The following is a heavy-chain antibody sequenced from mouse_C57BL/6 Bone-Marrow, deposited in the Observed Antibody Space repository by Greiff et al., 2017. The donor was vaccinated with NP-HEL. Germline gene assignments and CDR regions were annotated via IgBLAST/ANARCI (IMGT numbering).Heavy chain of an antibody. V-gene: IGHV1-82*01. CDR1: GYAFSSSW. D-gene: IGHD2-5*01. J-gene: IGHJ2*01. CDR2: IYPGDGDT. Sequence: VQLQQSGPELVKPGASVKISCKASGYAFSSSWMNWVKQRPGKGLEWIGRIYPGDGDTNYNGKFKGKATLTADKSSSTAYMQLSSLTSEDSAVYFCASYYSNYDYFDYWGQGTTLTVSS. CDR3: ASYYSNYDYFDY.